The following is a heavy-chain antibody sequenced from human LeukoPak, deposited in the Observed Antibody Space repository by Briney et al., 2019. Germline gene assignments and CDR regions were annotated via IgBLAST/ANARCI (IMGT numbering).Heavy chain of an antibody. CDR1: GGSFSGYC. V-gene: IGHV4-34*01. J-gene: IGHJ4*02. CDR3: ARGRSPVAAAGYYFDY. Sequence: PSETLSLTCAVYGGSFSGYCWSWIRQPPGKGLEWIGEINHSGSTNYNPSLKSRVTISVDTSKNQFSLKLSSVTAADTAVYYCARGRSPVAAAGYYFDYWGQGALVTVSS. D-gene: IGHD6-13*01. CDR2: INHSGST.